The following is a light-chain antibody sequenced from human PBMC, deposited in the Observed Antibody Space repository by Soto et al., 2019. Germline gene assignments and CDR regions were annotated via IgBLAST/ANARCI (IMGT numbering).Light chain of an antibody. Sequence: DIQMTQSPSSLSASVGDRVTITCRASQTISKYLNWYQHKPGKGPRLLIYGASTLQSGVPSRFSGSGSGTDFTLTISSLQPVDVATYYCQQSNSIPPWTFGQGTKVDIK. CDR1: QTISKY. V-gene: IGKV1-39*01. CDR2: GAS. CDR3: QQSNSIPPWT. J-gene: IGKJ1*01.